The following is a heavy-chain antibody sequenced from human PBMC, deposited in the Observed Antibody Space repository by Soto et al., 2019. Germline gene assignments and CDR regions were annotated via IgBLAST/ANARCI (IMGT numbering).Heavy chain of an antibody. V-gene: IGHV3-23*01. J-gene: IGHJ5*02. CDR1: GFTFSSYA. CDR3: AKDLQGSSSCGWWIDP. D-gene: IGHD6-13*01. Sequence: EVQLLESGGGLVQPGGSLRLSCADSGFTFSSYAMSCVRQAPGKGLEWVSAISGSGGSTYYADSVKGRFTISRDNSKNTLYLQMNSLRAEDTAVYYCAKDLQGSSSCGWWIDPWGQGTLVTVSS. CDR2: ISGSGGST.